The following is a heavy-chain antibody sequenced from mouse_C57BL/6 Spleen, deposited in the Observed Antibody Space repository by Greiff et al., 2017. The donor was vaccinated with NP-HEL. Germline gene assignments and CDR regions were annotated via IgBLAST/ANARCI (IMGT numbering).Heavy chain of an antibody. CDR3: TTAYYAMDY. J-gene: IGHJ4*01. CDR1: GFNIKDDY. V-gene: IGHV14-4*01. Sequence: VRLKESGAELVRPGASVKLSCTASGFNIKDDYMHWVKQRPEQGLEWIGWIDPENGDTEYASKFQGKATITAGTSSNTAYLQLSSLTSEDTAVYYCTTAYYAMDYWGQGTSVTVSS. CDR2: IDPENGDT.